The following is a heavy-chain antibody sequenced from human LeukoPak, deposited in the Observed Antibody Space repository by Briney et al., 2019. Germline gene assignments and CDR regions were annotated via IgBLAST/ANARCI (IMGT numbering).Heavy chain of an antibody. CDR2: IWYDGSNK. CDR3: ARDAPPSWSRAYNEGGTFDI. J-gene: IGHJ3*02. CDR1: GFTFSSYG. D-gene: IGHD1-14*01. Sequence: GGSLRLSGVASGFTFSSYGMYWVRQAPGKGLDWVAVIWYDGSNKYYADSVKGRFTISRDNSKNTLYLQMNSLRAEDTGVYYCARDAPPSWSRAYNEGGTFDIWGQGTMVTVSS. V-gene: IGHV3-33*01.